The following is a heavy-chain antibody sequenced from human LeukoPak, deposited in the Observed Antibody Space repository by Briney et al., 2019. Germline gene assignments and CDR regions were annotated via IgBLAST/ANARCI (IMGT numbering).Heavy chain of an antibody. CDR2: IIPIFGTA. J-gene: IGHJ6*02. Sequence: SVKVSCKASGYTFTSYGISWVRQAPGQGLEWMGGIIPIFGTANYAQKLQGRVTITADESTSTAYMELSSLRSEDTAVYYCARGSRYCSSTSCYAGTWYHYYYGMDVWGQGTTVTVSS. CDR1: GYTFTSYG. V-gene: IGHV1-69*13. CDR3: ARGSRYCSSTSCYAGTWYHYYYGMDV. D-gene: IGHD2-2*01.